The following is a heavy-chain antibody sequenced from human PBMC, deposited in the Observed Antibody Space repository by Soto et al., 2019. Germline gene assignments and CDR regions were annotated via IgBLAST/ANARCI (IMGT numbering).Heavy chain of an antibody. D-gene: IGHD3-16*01. CDR1: GGSISSSSDY. Sequence: SETLSLTCTVSGGSISSSSDYWGWIRQPPGKGLEWIGYVHYSGSIMYNPSFKSRVTISVDTSKNQFSLHLSSVTAADTAVYFCVREDDGGDREYYGLDVWGQGTTVTVS. CDR2: VHYSGSI. J-gene: IGHJ6*02. CDR3: VREDDGGDREYYGLDV. V-gene: IGHV4-30-4*08.